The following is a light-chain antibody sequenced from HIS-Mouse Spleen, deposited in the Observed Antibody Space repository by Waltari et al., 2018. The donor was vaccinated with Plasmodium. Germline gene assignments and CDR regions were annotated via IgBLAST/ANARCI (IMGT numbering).Light chain of an antibody. V-gene: IGLV3-1*01. J-gene: IGLJ3*02. CDR2: QDS. Sequence: SYELTQPPSVSVSPGQTASINCSGEKLGDKYARWYQQKPGQSPVLVIYQDSKRPSGIPERFSGSNSGNTATLTISGTQAMDEADYYCQAWDSSTAVFGGGTKLTVL. CDR3: QAWDSSTAV. CDR1: KLGDKY.